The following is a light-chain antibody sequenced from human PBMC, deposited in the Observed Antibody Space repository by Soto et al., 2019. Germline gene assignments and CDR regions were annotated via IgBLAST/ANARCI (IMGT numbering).Light chain of an antibody. CDR2: EVS. CDR3: SSYRSGSTYV. V-gene: IGLV2-14*01. J-gene: IGLJ1*01. Sequence: QSALTQPASVSGSPGQSITISCTGTSSDVGTYNYVSWHQQRPGQAPKLMIYEVSNRPSGLSDRFSASKSGNTASLTISGLLAGDEADYYCSSYRSGSTYVFGTGTKVTVL. CDR1: SSDVGTYNY.